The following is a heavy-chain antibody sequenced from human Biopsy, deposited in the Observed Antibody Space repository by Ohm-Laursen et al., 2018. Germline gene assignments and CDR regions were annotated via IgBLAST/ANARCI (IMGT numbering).Heavy chain of an antibody. CDR1: RDSISNYY. V-gene: IGHV4-59*07. CDR3: GRVWLWRGYGMDV. D-gene: IGHD6-19*01. Sequence: SDTLSLTCTVPRDSISNYYWTWIRQSPGKGLEWIGYIYYTGKTTYNPSLESRITISVDTSKNKFSLQLDSMTAADTAVYYCGRVWLWRGYGMDVWGQGTTVTVSS. CDR2: IYYTGKT. J-gene: IGHJ6*02.